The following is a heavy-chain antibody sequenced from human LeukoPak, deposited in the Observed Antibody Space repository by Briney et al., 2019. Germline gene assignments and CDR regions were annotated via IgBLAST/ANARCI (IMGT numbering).Heavy chain of an antibody. CDR3: ARDKDVGPSLFDY. CDR2: ITATSSST. Sequence: GGSLRLSCAASGFTFSSYGMSWVRQAPGKGLEWVSAITATSSSTHDVDSVKGRFTISRDNAKNSLYLQMNSLRAEDTAVYYCARDKDVGPSLFDYWGQGTLVTVSS. V-gene: IGHV3-21*01. D-gene: IGHD1-26*01. CDR1: GFTFSSYG. J-gene: IGHJ4*02.